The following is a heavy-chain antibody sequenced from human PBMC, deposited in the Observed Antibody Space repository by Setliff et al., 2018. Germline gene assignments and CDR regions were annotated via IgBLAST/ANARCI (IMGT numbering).Heavy chain of an antibody. J-gene: IGHJ6*03. CDR1: GFTFSSYS. CDR2: IKQDGSEK. Sequence: GGSLRLSCAASGFTFSSYSMNWVRQAPGKGLEWVANIKQDGSEKCHVDSVMGRFTISRDNAKNTLYLQMNSLRAEDTAVYYCARARYCSSTSCYYYYYMDVWGKGTTVTVSS. CDR3: ARARYCSSTSCYYYYYMDV. V-gene: IGHV3-7*01. D-gene: IGHD2-2*01.